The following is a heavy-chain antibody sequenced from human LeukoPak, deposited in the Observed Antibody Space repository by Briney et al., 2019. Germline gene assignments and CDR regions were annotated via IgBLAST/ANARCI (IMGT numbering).Heavy chain of an antibody. CDR3: ARGALGWLPYHFDY. CDR1: GFTFTSYA. CDR2: MSSSGGNT. V-gene: IGHV3-23*01. J-gene: IGHJ4*02. D-gene: IGHD5-24*01. Sequence: GGSLRLSCAASGFTFTSYAMGWVRQAPGKGLEWVSVMSSSGGNTNSADSVKGRFTISRDTSKNTLYLQNNSLRAEDTAVYYCARGALGWLPYHFDYWGQGTLVTVSS.